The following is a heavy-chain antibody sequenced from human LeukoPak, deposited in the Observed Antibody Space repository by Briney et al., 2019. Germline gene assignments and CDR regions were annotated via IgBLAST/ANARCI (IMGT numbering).Heavy chain of an antibody. CDR2: IYHSGST. Sequence: SETLSLTCAVSGGSISSGGYYWSWIRQPPGKGLEWIGYIYHSGSTYYNPSLKSRVTISVDRSKNQFSLKLSSVTAADTAVYYCARGHPGDRGVPSFDYWGQGTLVTVSS. V-gene: IGHV4-30-2*01. CDR3: ARGHPGDRGVPSFDY. D-gene: IGHD3-10*01. J-gene: IGHJ4*02. CDR1: GGSISSGGYY.